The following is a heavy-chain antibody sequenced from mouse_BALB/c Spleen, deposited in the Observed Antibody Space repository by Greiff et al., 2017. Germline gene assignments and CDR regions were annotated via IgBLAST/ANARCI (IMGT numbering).Heavy chain of an antibody. Sequence: EVQLQQSGPGLVKPSQSLSLTCTVTGYSITSDYAWNWIRQFPGNKLEWMGYISYSGSTSYNPSLKSRISITRDTSKNQFFLQLNSVTTEDTALYYCARPLYGNLYAMDYWGQGTSVTVSS. J-gene: IGHJ4*01. CDR1: GYSITSDYA. CDR3: ARPLYGNLYAMDY. CDR2: ISYSGST. V-gene: IGHV3-2*02. D-gene: IGHD2-1*01.